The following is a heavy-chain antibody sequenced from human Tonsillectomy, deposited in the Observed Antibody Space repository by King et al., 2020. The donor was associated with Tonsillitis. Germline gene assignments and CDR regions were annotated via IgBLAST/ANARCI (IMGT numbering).Heavy chain of an antibody. V-gene: IGHV4-34*01. J-gene: IGHJ5*02. Sequence: VQLQQWGAGLLKPSETLSLTCAVYGESFSGYYWSWIRQPPGXGLEXIGEXNHRGITSYNPSXXSRVTIXVDTSKHHFPLKLTYVTAADSAVYYCARGSXSSSPWLDPWGQXXXVTXSS. CDR2: XNHRGIT. CDR1: GESFSGYY. D-gene: IGHD6-6*01. CDR3: ARGSXSSSPWLDP.